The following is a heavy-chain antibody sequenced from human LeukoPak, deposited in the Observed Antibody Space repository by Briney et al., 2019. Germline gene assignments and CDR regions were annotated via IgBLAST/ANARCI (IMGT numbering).Heavy chain of an antibody. V-gene: IGHV1-8*03. CDR2: MNPNSGNT. J-gene: IGHJ4*02. D-gene: IGHD6-13*01. CDR3: ARFQPPAAGPDY. Sequence: GASVKVSCKTSGYTFTSYDINWVRQATGQGLEWMGWMNPNSGNTGYAQKFQGRVTITRNTSISTAYMELSSLRSEDTAVYYCARFQPPAAGPDYWGQGTLVTVSS. CDR1: GYTFTSYD.